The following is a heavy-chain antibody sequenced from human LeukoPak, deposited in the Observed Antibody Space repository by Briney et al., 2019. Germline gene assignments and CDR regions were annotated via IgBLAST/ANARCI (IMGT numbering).Heavy chain of an antibody. V-gene: IGHV3-66*01. J-gene: IGHJ4*02. Sequence: GGSLRLSCAASGFTVSSNYMSWVRQAPGKGLEWVSVIFSGGSTYYADSVKGRFTISRDNSKNTLYLQMNSLRAEDTAVYYCARDAERYCGGDCYYFDYWGQGTLVTVSS. CDR2: IFSGGST. CDR1: GFTVSSNY. CDR3: ARDAERYCGGDCYYFDY. D-gene: IGHD2-21*02.